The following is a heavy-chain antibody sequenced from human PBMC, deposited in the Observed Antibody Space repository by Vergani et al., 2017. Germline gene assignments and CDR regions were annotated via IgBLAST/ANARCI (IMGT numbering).Heavy chain of an antibody. CDR1: GYILGNYG. J-gene: IGHJ6*03. CDR3: TTMGRIGRFPAYHYYMDV. V-gene: IGHV1-18*01. CDR2: ISGNRGNT. D-gene: IGHD1-26*01. Sequence: QIQLVQSGADVKKPGASMKVSCKASGYILGNYGISWVRQAPGQGLEWMGWISGNRGNTYYGQKFQGRDTMTTDTAANTAYIDLRVLKSDDTATYYCTTMGRIGRFPAYHYYMDVWGKGTAVTVS.